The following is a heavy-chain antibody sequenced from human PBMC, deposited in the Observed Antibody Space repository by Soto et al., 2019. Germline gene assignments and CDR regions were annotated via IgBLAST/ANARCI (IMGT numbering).Heavy chain of an antibody. Sequence: SETLSLTCAVYGGSFSGYYWSWIRQPPGKGLEWIGEINHSGSTNYNPSLKSRVTISVDTSKNQFSLKLSSVTAADTAVYYCASVWGSSWNNYYYYGMDVWGQGTTVTVSS. D-gene: IGHD6-13*01. J-gene: IGHJ6*02. CDR3: ASVWGSSWNNYYYYGMDV. CDR1: GGSFSGYY. CDR2: INHSGST. V-gene: IGHV4-34*01.